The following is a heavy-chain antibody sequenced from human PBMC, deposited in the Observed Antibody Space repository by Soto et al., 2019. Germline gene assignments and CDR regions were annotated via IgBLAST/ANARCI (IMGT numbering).Heavy chain of an antibody. V-gene: IGHV5-51*01. J-gene: IGHJ4*02. D-gene: IGHD2-15*01. CDR1: GYIFIDYW. CDR2: VYPRDSDT. CDR3: ARPPLPGYSIHFNS. Sequence: RGESLKISCNASGYIFIDYWIGWVRQMPGKGLEWMGIVYPRDSDTRYSPSFQGQVTISADRSTGTAFLQWRSLKASDTALYYCARPPLPGYSIHFNSWGQGTLVTVSS.